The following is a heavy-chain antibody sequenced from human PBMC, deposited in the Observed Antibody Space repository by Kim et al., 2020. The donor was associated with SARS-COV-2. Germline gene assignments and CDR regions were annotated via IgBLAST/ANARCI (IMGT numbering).Heavy chain of an antibody. CDR1: GYTFTDYY. CDR2: INPNSGGT. D-gene: IGHD3-22*01. J-gene: IGHJ4*02. Sequence: ASVKVSCKASGYTFTDYYVHWVRQAPGQGLEWMGWINPNSGGTKYAQKFQDRVTMTRDTSISTVYMELTRLRSDDTAVYYCARIDHSSGSDYWGQGTLVTVSS. CDR3: ARIDHSSGSDY. V-gene: IGHV1-2*02.